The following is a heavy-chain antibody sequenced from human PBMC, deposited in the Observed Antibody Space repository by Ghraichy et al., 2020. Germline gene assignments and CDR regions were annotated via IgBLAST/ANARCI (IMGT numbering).Heavy chain of an antibody. V-gene: IGHV4-59*08. CDR2: VFHTGTT. CDR3: ARHVVRLGSAFDI. J-gene: IGHJ3*02. CDR1: GGSISDYY. Sequence: SQTLSLTCSVSGGSISDYYWGWIRQAPGKGLEWIDYVFHTGTTDYNPSLQSRLTISRDLSKNQFSLKLTSVTAADTAMYFCARHVVRLGSAFDIWGQGTMVTVSS. D-gene: IGHD3-10*01.